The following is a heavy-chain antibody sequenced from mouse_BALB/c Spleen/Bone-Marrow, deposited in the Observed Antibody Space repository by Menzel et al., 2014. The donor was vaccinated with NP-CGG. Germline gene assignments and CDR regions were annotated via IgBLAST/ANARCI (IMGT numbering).Heavy chain of an antibody. V-gene: IGHV3-6*02. Sequence: EVQLVESGPGLVKPSRSLSLTCSVTGYSITSGYYWNWIRQFPGNKLEWMGYKSYDGSNNYNPSLKNRMSITRDTSKNQFFLKLNSVTTEDTGTYYCARGRGHYFDYWGQGTTLTVSS. CDR2: KSYDGSN. D-gene: IGHD3-1*01. CDR1: GYSITSGYY. J-gene: IGHJ2*01. CDR3: ARGRGHYFDY.